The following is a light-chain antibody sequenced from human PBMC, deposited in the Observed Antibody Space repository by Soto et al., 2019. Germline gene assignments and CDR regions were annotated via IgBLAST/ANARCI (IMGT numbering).Light chain of an antibody. CDR1: QSVSNY. V-gene: IGKV3-20*01. CDR2: VAS. CDR3: QQYGGSPQT. J-gene: IGKJ1*01. Sequence: EIVLTQSPGTLSLSPGERATLSCRASQSVSNYLAWYQQKPGQAPRLLIYVASSRATGIPDRFSGSGSGTAFTLTISRLEPEDFAVYYCQQYGGSPQTFGQGTKVEIK.